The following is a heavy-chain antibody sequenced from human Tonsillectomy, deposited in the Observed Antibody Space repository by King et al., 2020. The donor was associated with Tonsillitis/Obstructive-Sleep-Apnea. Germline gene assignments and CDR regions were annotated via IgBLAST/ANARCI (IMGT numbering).Heavy chain of an antibody. V-gene: IGHV3-48*03. CDR1: GFTFSSYE. CDR3: ASGYYSDYYYYYMDV. Sequence: DVQLVESGGGLVQPGGSLRLSCAASGFTFSSYEMNWVRQAPGKGLEWLSYISKSADTIFYADSVKGRFTISRDNAKNSLYLQLNSLRAEDTAVYYCASGYYSDYYYYYMDVWGKGTPVTVSS. CDR2: ISKSADTI. D-gene: IGHD3-3*01. J-gene: IGHJ6*03.